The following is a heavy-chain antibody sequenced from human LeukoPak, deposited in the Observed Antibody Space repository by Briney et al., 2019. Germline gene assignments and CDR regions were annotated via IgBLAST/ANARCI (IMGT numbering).Heavy chain of an antibody. CDR2: INPNSGGT. D-gene: IGHD6-6*01. Sequence: ASVKVSCKASGYTFSGYFIHWVRQTPGHGLEWMGWINPNSGGTNYAQKFQGRVTMTRDTSISTAYMELSRLRSDDTAVYYCARERTAARNWFDPWGQGTLVTVSS. CDR1: GYTFSGYF. V-gene: IGHV1-2*02. J-gene: IGHJ5*02. CDR3: ARERTAARNWFDP.